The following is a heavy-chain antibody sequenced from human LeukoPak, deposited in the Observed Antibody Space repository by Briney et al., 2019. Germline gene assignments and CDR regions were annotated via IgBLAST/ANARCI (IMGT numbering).Heavy chain of an antibody. Sequence: GGSLRLSCAASGSTVSSNYMSWVRQAPGNGLEWVSVIYSGGSTYYADSVKGRFTISRDNSKNTLYLQMDSLRAEDTAVYYCARDPPRSYCGGDCNDDYWGQGTLVTVSS. CDR3: ARDPPRSYCGGDCNDDY. CDR2: IYSGGST. V-gene: IGHV3-66*01. J-gene: IGHJ4*02. CDR1: GSTVSSNY. D-gene: IGHD2-21*02.